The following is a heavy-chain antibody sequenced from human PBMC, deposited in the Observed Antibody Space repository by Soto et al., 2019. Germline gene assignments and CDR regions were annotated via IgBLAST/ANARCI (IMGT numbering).Heavy chain of an antibody. CDR2: IYYSGST. V-gene: IGHV4-59*12. J-gene: IGHJ5*02. Sequence: PSETLSLTCPVSDGSISSNYWSSIRQPPGKGLEWIGYIYYSGSTNCNPSLKSRVTISVDTSKNQFSLKLSSVTAADTAVYYCARAGDRVLRYFDWLNGDSAWFDPWSQGTVDTVS. D-gene: IGHD3-9*01. CDR3: ARAGDRVLRYFDWLNGDSAWFDP. CDR1: DGSISSNY.